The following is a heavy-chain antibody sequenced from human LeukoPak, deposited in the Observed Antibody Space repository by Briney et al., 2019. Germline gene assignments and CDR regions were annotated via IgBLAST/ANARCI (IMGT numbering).Heavy chain of an antibody. J-gene: IGHJ5*02. CDR1: GFTFSIYA. V-gene: IGHV3-30*04. Sequence: PGRSLRLSCAASGFTFSIYAMHWVRQAPGKGLEWVAVISYDGSNKYYADSVKGRFTISRDNSKNTLYLQMNSLRAEDTAVYYCARDQGYCSSTSCWSWFDPWGQGTLVTVPS. D-gene: IGHD2-2*01. CDR3: ARDQGYCSSTSCWSWFDP. CDR2: ISYDGSNK.